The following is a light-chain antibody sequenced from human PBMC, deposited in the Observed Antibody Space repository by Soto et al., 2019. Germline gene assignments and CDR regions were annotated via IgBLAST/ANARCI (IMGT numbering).Light chain of an antibody. CDR1: QSVSSN. V-gene: IGKV3-15*01. CDR3: QQYNNWPPWT. J-gene: IGKJ1*01. CDR2: GAS. Sequence: EIVMTQSPATLSASPGERATLSCRASQSVSSNLAWYQQKPGQAPRLLIYGASTRATGIPARFSGSGSGTEFTLTISSLQSEGFAVYYCQQYNNWPPWTFGQGTKVDI.